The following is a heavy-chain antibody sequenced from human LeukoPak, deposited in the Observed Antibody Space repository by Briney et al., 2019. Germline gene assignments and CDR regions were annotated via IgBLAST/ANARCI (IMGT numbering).Heavy chain of an antibody. D-gene: IGHD3-3*01. CDR1: GYSFTSYW. J-gene: IGHJ6*04. Sequence: GESLKISCKGSGYSFTSYWIGWVRQMPGKGLEWMGIIYPGDSDTRYSPSFQGQVTISADKSISTAYLQWSSLKASDTAMYYCARRFFVNENRAYDMDVWGKGTTVTVSS. CDR2: IYPGDSDT. CDR3: ARRFFVNENRAYDMDV. V-gene: IGHV5-51*01.